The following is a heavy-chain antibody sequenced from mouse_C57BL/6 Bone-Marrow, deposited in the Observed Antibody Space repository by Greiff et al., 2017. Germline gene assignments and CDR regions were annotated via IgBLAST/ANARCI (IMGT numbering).Heavy chain of an antibody. CDR1: GYTFTSYW. D-gene: IGHD1-1*01. J-gene: IGHJ2*01. CDR3: TRRITTVVATADY. CDR2: NYPGNSDT. V-gene: IGHV1-5*01. Sequence: VQLQQSGTVLARPGASVKMSCKTSGYTFTSYWLHRVKQRPGQGLEWRGANYPGNSDTSYNPKFKGKAQMTAVTSASTAYIELSSLTNEESAVYYCTRRITTVVATADYWGQGTTLTVSS.